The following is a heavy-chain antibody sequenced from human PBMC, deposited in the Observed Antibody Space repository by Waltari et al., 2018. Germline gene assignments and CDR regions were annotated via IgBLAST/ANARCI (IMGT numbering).Heavy chain of an antibody. CDR1: GMTFTTYG. CDR2: VSGDSGYI. J-gene: IGHJ2*01. V-gene: IGHV3-48*04. CDR3: AGIRRGFWFFDL. D-gene: IGHD3-10*01. Sequence: EVQLVECGGGLVQPGGSVRTACAGSGMTFTTYGMNWGRQAPGKGLEWISYVSGDSGYIYYADSVRGRFTISRDNAQNSMYLQMNNLRADDTAVYYCAGIRRGFWFFDLWGRGTLVTVSS.